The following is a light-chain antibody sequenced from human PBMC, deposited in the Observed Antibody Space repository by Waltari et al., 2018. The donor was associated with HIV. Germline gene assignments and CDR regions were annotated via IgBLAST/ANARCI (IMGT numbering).Light chain of an antibody. CDR1: QSVSSTH. CDR3: QQYDSTPIT. CDR2: DTS. J-gene: IGKJ5*01. V-gene: IGKV3-20*01. Sequence: EIVLTQSPGTLSLSPGERATLSCRASQSVSSTHLAWYQQKPGQAPRPLIYDTSSRATGIPDRFSGSGSGTDFTLTISGLEPEDFAVYYCQQYDSTPITFGQGTRLEIK.